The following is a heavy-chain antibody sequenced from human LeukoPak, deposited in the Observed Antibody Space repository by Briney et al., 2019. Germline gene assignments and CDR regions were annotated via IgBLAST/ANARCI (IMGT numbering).Heavy chain of an antibody. CDR2: ISGSGGST. V-gene: IGHV3-23*01. D-gene: IGHD2-2*01. CDR3: ATVPPYCSSTSCYFVY. J-gene: IGHJ4*02. Sequence: GGSLRLSCSASGFTFSSYAMSWVRQAPGKGREWVSAISGSGGSTYYADSVKSRFTISRDNSKKTLYLQMNSLRAEDTAVYYCATVPPYCSSTSCYFVYWGQGTLVTVSS. CDR1: GFTFSSYA.